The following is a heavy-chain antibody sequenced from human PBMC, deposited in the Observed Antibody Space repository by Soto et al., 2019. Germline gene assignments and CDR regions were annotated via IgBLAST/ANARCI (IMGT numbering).Heavy chain of an antibody. D-gene: IGHD3-22*01. V-gene: IGHV3-30-3*01. Sequence: PGGSLRLSCAASGFTFSSYAMHWVRQAPGKGLGWVAVISYDGSNKYYADSVKGRFTISRDNSKNTLYLQMNSLRAEDTAVYYCARDGVRYYYDSSGYYSSPSFFDYWGQGTLVTVSS. CDR3: ARDGVRYYYDSSGYYSSPSFFDY. J-gene: IGHJ4*02. CDR1: GFTFSSYA. CDR2: ISYDGSNK.